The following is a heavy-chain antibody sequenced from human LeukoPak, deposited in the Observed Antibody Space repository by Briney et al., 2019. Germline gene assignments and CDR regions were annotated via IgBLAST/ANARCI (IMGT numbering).Heavy chain of an antibody. CDR1: GFTFSSYG. D-gene: IGHD2-2*01. V-gene: IGHV3-33*01. CDR2: IWYDGSNK. J-gene: IGHJ6*03. CDR3: ARDPCSSTSCYVYMDV. Sequence: PGRSLRLSCAASGFTFSSYGMHWVRQAPGKGLEWVAVIWYDGSNKYYADSVRGRFTISRDNSKNTLYLQMNSLRAEDTAVYYCARDPCSSTSCYVYMDVWGKGTTVTVSS.